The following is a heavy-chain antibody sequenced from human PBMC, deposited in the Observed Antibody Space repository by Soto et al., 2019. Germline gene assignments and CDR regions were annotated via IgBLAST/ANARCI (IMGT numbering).Heavy chain of an antibody. D-gene: IGHD5-12*01. CDR2: ISWSSPHTI. CDR1: GFTFSTYS. Sequence: EVQLVESGGGLVQPGGSLRLSCVASGFTFSTYSMNWVRQAPGKGLEWVSCISWSSPHTIYDADSVRGRFTISRDNAKNSMYLQVNSLRDEDTAVYYCAREMATITEIDYWGPGTLVTVSS. V-gene: IGHV3-48*02. CDR3: AREMATITEIDY. J-gene: IGHJ4*02.